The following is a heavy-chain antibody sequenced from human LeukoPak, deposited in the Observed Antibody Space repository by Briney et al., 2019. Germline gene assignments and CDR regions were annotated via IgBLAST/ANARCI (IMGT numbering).Heavy chain of an antibody. D-gene: IGHD2-2*01. CDR2: ISSSAGST. Sequence: PGGSLRLSCAASGFTFSIYAMSWVRQAPGKGREGGTGISSSAGSTYYADSMKGRITISRDNSKNTLYLQMNSLRAEDTAVYYCAKAGSSTTCRRFDYWGQGTLVTVSS. CDR3: AKAGSSTTCRRFDY. J-gene: IGHJ4*02. V-gene: IGHV3-23*01. CDR1: GFTFSIYA.